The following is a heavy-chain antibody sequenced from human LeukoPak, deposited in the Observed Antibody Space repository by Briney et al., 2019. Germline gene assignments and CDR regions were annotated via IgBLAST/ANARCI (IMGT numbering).Heavy chain of an antibody. D-gene: IGHD2-2*01. Sequence: GESLKISCKASGYNFNNYCIGWVRQMPGKGLEWVGFIYPADSETAYSPSFQGQVTISADKSISTAYLQWSSLKASDTAMYYCARPLKGSTSCLSTWGQGTLVTVSS. CDR3: ARPLKGSTSCLST. J-gene: IGHJ4*02. CDR1: GYNFNNYC. V-gene: IGHV5-51*01. CDR2: IYPADSET.